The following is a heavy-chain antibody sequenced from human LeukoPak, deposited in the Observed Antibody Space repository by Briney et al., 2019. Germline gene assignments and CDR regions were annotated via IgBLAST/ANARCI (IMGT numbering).Heavy chain of an antibody. CDR3: AKSWGYTRPYYNYMDV. D-gene: IGHD3-16*02. CDR1: GFTFSDYY. Sequence: GGSLRLSCVVSGFTFSDYYMSWIRQAPGKGLEWVSYISSSGSTIYYADSVKGRFTISRDNAKNSLYLQMNSLRAEDTAVYYCAKSWGYTRPYYNYMDVWGKGTTVTVSS. V-gene: IGHV3-11*01. J-gene: IGHJ6*03. CDR2: ISSSGSTI.